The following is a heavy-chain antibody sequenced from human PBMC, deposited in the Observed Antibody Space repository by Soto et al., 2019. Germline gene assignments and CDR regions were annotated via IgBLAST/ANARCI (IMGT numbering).Heavy chain of an antibody. D-gene: IGHD6-19*01. V-gene: IGHV3-33*01. CDR2: IWYDGGNK. Sequence: QVQLVESGGGVVQPVRSLRLSCAASGFNFSSYVMHWVRQAPGKGLEWVAVIWYDGGNKYYADSVKGRFTISRDNSKNTMYLQMKRLRAEDTAVYYCARDGQWLPRDGLRSSYYFDYWGQGTLSPSPQ. CDR1: GFNFSSYV. J-gene: IGHJ4*02. CDR3: ARDGQWLPRDGLRSSYYFDY.